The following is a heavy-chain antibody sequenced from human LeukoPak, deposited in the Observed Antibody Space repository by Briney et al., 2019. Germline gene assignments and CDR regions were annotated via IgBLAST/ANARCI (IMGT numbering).Heavy chain of an antibody. V-gene: IGHV4-39*01. J-gene: IGHJ4*02. CDR1: GGSISSSSYY. CDR3: ARLTFHYDGSGYYFDY. Sequence: PSETLSLTCTVSGGSISSSSYYWGWIRQPPGKGLEWIGSLHYGGSTYYNPSLKSRDTISVDTSKKQISLKQNSVTAADTAVYYCARLTFHYDGSGYYFDYWGQGTLVTVSS. D-gene: IGHD3-22*01. CDR2: LHYGGST.